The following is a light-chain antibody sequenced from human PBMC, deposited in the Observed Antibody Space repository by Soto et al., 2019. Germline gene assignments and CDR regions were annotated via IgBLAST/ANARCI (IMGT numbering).Light chain of an antibody. J-gene: IGKJ2*01. CDR2: GAS. CDR1: QSVSSSY. V-gene: IGKV3-20*01. Sequence: EIVLTQSPGTLSLSPGERATLSCRASQSVSSSYLAWYQQKPGQAPRLLIYGASSRATGIPARFSGSGSGTDFPLTISRLVPEDFAVYCCQQYDSSPPNTFGQGTKLEIK. CDR3: QQYDSSPPNT.